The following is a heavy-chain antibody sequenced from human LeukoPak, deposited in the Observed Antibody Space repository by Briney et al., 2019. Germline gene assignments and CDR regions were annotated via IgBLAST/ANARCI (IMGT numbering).Heavy chain of an antibody. CDR3: AKGPYGSGMTPFYY. CDR1: GFIFSSYA. V-gene: IGHV3-23*01. D-gene: IGHD3-10*01. Sequence: QPGGSLRLSCAASGFIFSSYAMTWVRQAPGKGLEWVSGISGSGGNTYYPDSVRGRFTISRDNSKNTLSLQMNSLRAEDTAVYYFAKGPYGSGMTPFYYWGQGTLVTVSS. CDR2: ISGSGGNT. J-gene: IGHJ4*02.